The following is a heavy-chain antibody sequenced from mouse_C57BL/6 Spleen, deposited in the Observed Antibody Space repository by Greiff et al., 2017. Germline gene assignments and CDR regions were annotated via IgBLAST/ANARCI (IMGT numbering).Heavy chain of an antibody. CDR1: GFTFSSYG. CDR2: ISSGGSYT. V-gene: IGHV5-6*01. CDR3: AGRAYGSSYWYFGG. D-gene: IGHD1-1*01. J-gene: IGHJ1*03. Sequence: EVQLVESGGDLVKPGGSLKLSCAASGFTFSSYGMSWVRQTPDNRLEWVATISSGGSYTYYPDSVKGRFTISRDNAENTLYLKMSSMKSEDTAMYYCAGRAYGSSYWYFGGWGTGATVTVA.